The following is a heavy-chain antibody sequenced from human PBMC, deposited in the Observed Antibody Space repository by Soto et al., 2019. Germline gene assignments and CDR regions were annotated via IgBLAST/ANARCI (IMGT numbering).Heavy chain of an antibody. D-gene: IGHD1-1*01. J-gene: IGHJ6*02. V-gene: IGHV3-23*01. Sequence: GGSLRLSCAASGFTFSSHDMRWVRQPPGQGLEWVASITKSGRDTHYSDSVKGRFTISRDKSKSTLYLQMDSLRGGDTAMYYCAHLLLTPFYNVMDVWCQGTTVTVSS. CDR3: AHLLLTPFYNVMDV. CDR1: GFTFSSHD. CDR2: ITKSGRDT.